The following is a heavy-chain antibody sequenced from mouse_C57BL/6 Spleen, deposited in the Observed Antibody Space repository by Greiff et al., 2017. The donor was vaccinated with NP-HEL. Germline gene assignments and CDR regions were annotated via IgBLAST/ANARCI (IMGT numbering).Heavy chain of an antibody. V-gene: IGHV14-2*01. CDR1: GFTFTDYY. D-gene: IGHD1-1*01. Sequence: VQLQQSGAELVKPGASVKLSCTASGFTFTDYYMHWVKQRPEQGLEWIGRIDPEDGATKYAPQFQGKATITADTSSHTAYLQLSSLTSEDYAVYYYARDYYGSSFDYWGQGTTLTVSS. CDR2: IDPEDGAT. J-gene: IGHJ2*01. CDR3: ARDYYGSSFDY.